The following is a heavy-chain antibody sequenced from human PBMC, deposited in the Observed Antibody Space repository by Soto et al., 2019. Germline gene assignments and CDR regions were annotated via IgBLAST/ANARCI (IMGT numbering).Heavy chain of an antibody. V-gene: IGHV1-8*01. D-gene: IGHD3-3*01. CDR3: ARERKFDFWRKGLDV. CDR1: GYTFSSYD. J-gene: IGHJ6*02. Sequence: SVKVSVKASGYTFSSYDINWVRQAPGQGLEWLGWMDPNSGSTGYAQNFQGRVTMTRNISINTAHMELSSLRSEDTAVYYCARERKFDFWRKGLDVWGQGTTVTVSS. CDR2: MDPNSGST.